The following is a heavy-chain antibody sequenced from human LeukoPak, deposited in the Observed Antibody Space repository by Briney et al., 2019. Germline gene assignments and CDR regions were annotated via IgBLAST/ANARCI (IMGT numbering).Heavy chain of an antibody. D-gene: IGHD6-19*01. CDR3: AKLPVSYSSGWSNFDY. CDR1: GFTFSSYA. J-gene: IGHJ4*02. Sequence: GGSLRLSCAASGFTFSSYAMSWVRQAPGKGLEWVSGISGSGGSTYYADSVKGRFTISRDNSENTLYLQMNSLRAEDTAIYYCAKLPVSYSSGWSNFDYWGQGTLVTVSS. V-gene: IGHV3-23*01. CDR2: ISGSGGST.